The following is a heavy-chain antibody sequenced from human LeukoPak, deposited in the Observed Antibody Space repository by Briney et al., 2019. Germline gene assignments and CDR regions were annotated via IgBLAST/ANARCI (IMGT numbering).Heavy chain of an antibody. D-gene: IGHD6-6*01. V-gene: IGHV4-59*01. CDR2: VYYSGTT. CDR1: GGTISGYY. CDR3: ARSSIGDWYFDL. J-gene: IGHJ2*01. Sequence: SETLSLTCTVSGGTISGYYWSWIRQSPRKGLEWIGHVYYSGTTNYSPSLKSRVTISVDTSKDEFSLKLNSVTAADTAVYFCARSSIGDWYFDLWGRGTLVTVSS.